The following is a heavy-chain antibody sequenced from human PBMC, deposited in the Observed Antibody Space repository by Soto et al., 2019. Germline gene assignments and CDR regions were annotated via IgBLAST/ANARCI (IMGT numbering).Heavy chain of an antibody. CDR3: ARDPRSSPHNWFDP. V-gene: IGHV4-59*01. CDR2: IYYSGST. J-gene: IGHJ5*02. Sequence: SETLSLTYTVSGGSISSYYWSWIRQPPGKGLEWIGYIYYSGSTNYNPSLKSRVTISVDTSKNQFSLKLSSVTAADTAVYYCARDPRSSPHNWFDPWGQGTLVTVSS. CDR1: GGSISSYY.